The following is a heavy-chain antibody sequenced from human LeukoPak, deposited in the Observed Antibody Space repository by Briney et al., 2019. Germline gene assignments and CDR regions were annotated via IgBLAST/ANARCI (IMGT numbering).Heavy chain of an antibody. D-gene: IGHD3-10*01. CDR3: ARAGLGEFDY. CDR2: ISSSGSTI. J-gene: IGHJ4*02. Sequence: GGSLRLSCAASGFTFSSYEMNCVRQAPGKGLEWVSYISSSGSTIYYADSVKGRFTISRDNAKNSLYLQMNSLRAEDTAVYYCARAGLGEFDYWGQGTLVTVSS. V-gene: IGHV3-48*03. CDR1: GFTFSSYE.